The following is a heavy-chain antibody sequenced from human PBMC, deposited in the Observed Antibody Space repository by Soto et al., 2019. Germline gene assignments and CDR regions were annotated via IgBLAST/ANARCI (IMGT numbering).Heavy chain of an antibody. CDR2: ISSSSSYI. V-gene: IGHV3-21*01. J-gene: IGHJ4*02. D-gene: IGHD2-2*01. CDR3: LRQEYQLLGGSADIGTSDY. Sequence: KPGGSLRLSCAASGFTFSSYSMNWVRQAPGKGLEWVSSISSSSSYIYYADSVKGRFTISRDNAKNSLYLQMNSLRAEDTAVYYCLRQEYQLLGGSADIGTSDYWGQGTLVTVSS. CDR1: GFTFSSYS.